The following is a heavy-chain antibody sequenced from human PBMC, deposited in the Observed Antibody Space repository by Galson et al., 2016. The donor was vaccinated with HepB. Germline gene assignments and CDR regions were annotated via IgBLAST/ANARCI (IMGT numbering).Heavy chain of an antibody. CDR1: GGSISSSNYY. V-gene: IGHV4-39*01. D-gene: IGHD2-2*01. Sequence: ETLSLTCNVSGGSISSSNYYGGWIRQPPGMGLEWIGSIYYSGRTYYNPSLRSRVTISVDTSKNQFSLKLSSVTAADTAVYYCARIGSRPVSHPDGLVPAGVIDYWGQGTLVTLSS. CDR2: IYYSGRT. J-gene: IGHJ4*02. CDR3: ARIGSRPVSHPDGLVPAGVIDY.